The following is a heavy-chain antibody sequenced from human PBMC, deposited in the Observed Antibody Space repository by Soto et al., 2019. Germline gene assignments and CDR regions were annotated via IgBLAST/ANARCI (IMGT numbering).Heavy chain of an antibody. CDR3: ARASGRSKLLPFYFDP. J-gene: IGHJ5*02. CDR1: GYAFTTSA. V-gene: IGHV1-3*01. D-gene: IGHD1-26*01. Sequence: QVHLVQSGAEVQKPGASVRISCQASGYAFTTSAIHWVRQAPGQSLERMGWINPATGDTKYSQNVRGRVTFALDTSATTAYMDLRSLASHDTAVYYCARASGRSKLLPFYFDPWGQGTQVTVSS. CDR2: INPATGDT.